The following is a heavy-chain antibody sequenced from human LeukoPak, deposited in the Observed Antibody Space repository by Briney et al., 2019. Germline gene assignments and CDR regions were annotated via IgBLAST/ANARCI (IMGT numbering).Heavy chain of an antibody. Sequence: ASVKVSCKASGYTFTSYAMHWVRQAPGQRLEWMGWINAGNCNTKYSQKFQGRVTITRDTSASTAYMELSSLRSEDTAVYYCARDRGTMVRGSRWFDPWGQGTLVTVSS. CDR2: INAGNCNT. D-gene: IGHD3-10*01. V-gene: IGHV1-3*01. CDR1: GYTFTSYA. CDR3: ARDRGTMVRGSRWFDP. J-gene: IGHJ5*02.